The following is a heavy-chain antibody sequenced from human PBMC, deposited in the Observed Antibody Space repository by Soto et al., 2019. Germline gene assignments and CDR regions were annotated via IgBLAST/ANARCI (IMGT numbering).Heavy chain of an antibody. D-gene: IGHD6-6*01. CDR2: ISWNSGSI. CDR3: AKDSSRGSSSRGRAYYYYYMDV. V-gene: IGHV3-9*01. Sequence: PGGSLRLSCAASGFTFDDYAMHWVRQAPGKGLEWVSGISWNSGSIGYADSVKGRFTISRDNAKNSLYLQMNSLRAEDTALYYCAKDSSRGSSSRGRAYYYYYMDVWGKGTTVTVSS. CDR1: GFTFDDYA. J-gene: IGHJ6*03.